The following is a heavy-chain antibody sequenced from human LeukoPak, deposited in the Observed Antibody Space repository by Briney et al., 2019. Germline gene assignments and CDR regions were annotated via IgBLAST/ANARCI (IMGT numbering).Heavy chain of an antibody. CDR1: GGSISSYY. V-gene: IGHV4-4*07. J-gene: IGHJ3*02. D-gene: IGHD3-3*01. CDR2: FYTSGST. Sequence: SETLSLTCSVSGGSISSYYWSWIRQPAGKGLEWIGRFYTSGSTNYNPSLKSRVTISVDTSKNQFSLKLSSVTAADTAVYYCASSYYDFWSGTRDAFDIWGQGTMVTVSS. CDR3: ASSYYDFWSGTRDAFDI.